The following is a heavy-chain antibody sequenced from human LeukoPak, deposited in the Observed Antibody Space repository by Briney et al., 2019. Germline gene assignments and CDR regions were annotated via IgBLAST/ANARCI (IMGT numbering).Heavy chain of an antibody. D-gene: IGHD5-24*01. V-gene: IGHV3-33*01. CDR3: ARDRGYTRTNTDGYPVFDL. Sequence: GRSLRLSCAASGFTFSSYGMHWVRQAPGKGLEWVAVIWYDGSNKYYADSVKGRFTISRDNVNNALYLQMDNLRVEDTGVYYCARDRGYTRTNTDGYPVFDLWGQGTLVTVSS. CDR2: IWYDGSNK. J-gene: IGHJ4*03. CDR1: GFTFSSYG.